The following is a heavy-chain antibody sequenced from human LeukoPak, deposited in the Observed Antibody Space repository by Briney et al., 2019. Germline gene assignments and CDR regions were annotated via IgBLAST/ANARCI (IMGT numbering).Heavy chain of an antibody. Sequence: GGSLRLSCAASGFTFSSYAMHWVRQAPGKGLEYVSAISSNGGSTYYANSVKGRFTISRDNSKNTLYLQMGSLRAEDMAVYYCAREPVGANLNYYYYYGMDVWGQGTTVTVSS. V-gene: IGHV3-64*01. CDR2: ISSNGGST. CDR3: AREPVGANLNYYYYYGMDV. CDR1: GFTFSSYA. J-gene: IGHJ6*02. D-gene: IGHD1-26*01.